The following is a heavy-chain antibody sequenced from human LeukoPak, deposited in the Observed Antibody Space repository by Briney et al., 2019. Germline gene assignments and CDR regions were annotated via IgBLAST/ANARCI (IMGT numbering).Heavy chain of an antibody. CDR1: GGTFSSYA. CDR3: AHEGYYFDY. J-gene: IGHJ4*02. Sequence: AASVTVSCKASGGTFSSYAISWVRQAPGQGLEWMGGIIPIFGTANYAQKFQGRVTITADESTSTAYMELSSLRSEDTAVYYCAHEGYYFDYWGQGTLVTVSS. CDR2: IIPIFGTA. V-gene: IGHV1-69*13.